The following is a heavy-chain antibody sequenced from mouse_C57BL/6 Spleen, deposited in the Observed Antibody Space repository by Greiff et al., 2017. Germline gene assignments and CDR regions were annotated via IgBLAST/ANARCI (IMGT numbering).Heavy chain of an antibody. CDR3: ARINDGYYVG. Sequence: VQLQQPGAELVKPGASVKLSCKASGYTFTSYWMHWVKQRPGQGLEWIGMIHPNSGSTNYNEKFKSKDTLTVDKSSSTAYMPLSSLTSEDSAVYNCARINDGYYVGWGQGTLVTVSA. CDR1: GYTFTSYW. J-gene: IGHJ3*01. V-gene: IGHV1-64*01. CDR2: IHPNSGST. D-gene: IGHD2-3*01.